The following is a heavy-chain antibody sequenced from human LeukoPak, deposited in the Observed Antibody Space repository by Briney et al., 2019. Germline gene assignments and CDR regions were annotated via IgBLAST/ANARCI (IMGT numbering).Heavy chain of an antibody. CDR3: ARDHGANPSAFDY. CDR2: IYYSGST. Sequence: SETLSLTCTLAAGSISSSCYYWGWIRQPPGKGLEWIVIIYYSGSTYYNPSLKSRVTISVDTSKNQFSLKLSSVTAADTAVYYCARDHGANPSAFDYWGQGTLVTVSS. V-gene: IGHV4-39*02. J-gene: IGHJ4*02. CDR1: AGSISSSCYY. D-gene: IGHD1-26*01.